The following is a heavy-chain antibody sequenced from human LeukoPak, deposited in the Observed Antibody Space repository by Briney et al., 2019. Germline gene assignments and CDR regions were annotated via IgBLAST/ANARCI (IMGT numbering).Heavy chain of an antibody. CDR1: GGSIGSYY. J-gene: IGHJ4*02. V-gene: IGHV4-4*07. Sequence: PSETLSLTCTVSGGSIGSYYWSWIRQPAGKGLEWIGRIYTSGSTNYNPSLKSRVTMSVDTSKNQFSLKLSSVTAADTAVYYCARVRGTGYSYYFDYWGQGTLATVSS. CDR2: IYTSGST. D-gene: IGHD3/OR15-3a*01. CDR3: ARVRGTGYSYYFDY.